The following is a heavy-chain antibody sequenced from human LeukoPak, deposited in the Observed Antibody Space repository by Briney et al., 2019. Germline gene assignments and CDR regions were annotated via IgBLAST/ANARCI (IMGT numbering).Heavy chain of an antibody. CDR1: GYHFTSHA. CDR3: ARLTGGAPYYYFDY. Sequence: GASVKVSCKASGYHFTSHAVTWLQQAPGQGLEWMGWMSDYNGYPTYAHNLQGRINMTTDRSTSTAYMELRRHRPDDTAVYYCARLTGGAPYYYFDYCGQGTLVTVSS. J-gene: IGHJ4*02. CDR2: MSDYNGYP. V-gene: IGHV1-18*01. D-gene: IGHD1-26*01.